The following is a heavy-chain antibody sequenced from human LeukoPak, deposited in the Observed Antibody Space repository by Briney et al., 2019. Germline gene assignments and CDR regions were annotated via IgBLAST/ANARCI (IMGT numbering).Heavy chain of an antibody. D-gene: IGHD5-12*01. V-gene: IGHV4-4*07. CDR1: GGSISSYY. CDR3: ASEVGYELATTRRGYFDY. Sequence: SETLSLTCTVSGGSISSYYWSWIRQPAGKGLEWIGRIYTSGSTNYNPSLKSRVTMSVDTSKNQFSLKLSSVTAADTAVYYCASEVGYELATTRRGYFDYWGQGTLVTVSS. J-gene: IGHJ4*02. CDR2: IYTSGST.